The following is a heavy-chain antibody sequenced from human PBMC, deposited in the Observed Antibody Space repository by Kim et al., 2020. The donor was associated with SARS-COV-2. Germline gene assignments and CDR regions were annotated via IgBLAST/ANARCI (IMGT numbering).Heavy chain of an antibody. Sequence: GGSLRLSCAASGLRFSASAIHWVRQASGKGLEWVGRIRSKANNYATTYAVSVKGRFTMSRDDSKNTAYLQMNSLKTEDTAIYYCSPSGDYYGSGTDWFDPWGQGTLVTVSS. CDR3: SPSGDYYGSGTDWFDP. V-gene: IGHV3-73*01. CDR1: GLRFSASA. J-gene: IGHJ5*02. CDR2: IRSKANNYAT. D-gene: IGHD3-10*01.